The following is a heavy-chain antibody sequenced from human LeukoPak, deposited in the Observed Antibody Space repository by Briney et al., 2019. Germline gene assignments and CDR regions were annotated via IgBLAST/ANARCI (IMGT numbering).Heavy chain of an antibody. CDR2: IKSKTDGGTT. J-gene: IGHJ6*03. CDR1: GFTFSNAW. D-gene: IGHD6-13*01. V-gene: IGHV3-15*01. Sequence: GGSLRLSCAASGFTFSNAWMSWVRQAPGKGLEWVGRIKSKTDGGTTDYAAPVKGRFTISRDDSKNTLYLQMNSLKTKDTAVYYCTAEGEFRIAAAGLYYYYYYYMDVWGKGTTVTVSS. CDR3: TAEGEFRIAAAGLYYYYYYYMDV.